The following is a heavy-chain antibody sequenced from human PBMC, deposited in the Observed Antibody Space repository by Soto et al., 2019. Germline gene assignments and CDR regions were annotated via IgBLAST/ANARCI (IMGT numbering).Heavy chain of an antibody. CDR1: GFTFSSYA. V-gene: IGHV3-23*01. J-gene: IGHJ6*02. Sequence: GGSLRLACAASGFTFSSYAMTWVRQAPGKGLEWVSVITKSGGTTYYADSVKGRFTISRDNSKNTLYLQMNSLRAEDTAVYHCATFGVHYYGSGTYYYYGMEVWGQGTTVTVSS. CDR3: ATFGVHYYGSGTYYYYGMEV. CDR2: ITKSGGTT. D-gene: IGHD3-10*01.